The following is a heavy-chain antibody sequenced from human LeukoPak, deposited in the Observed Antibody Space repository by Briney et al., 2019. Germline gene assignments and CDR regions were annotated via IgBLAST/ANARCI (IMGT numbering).Heavy chain of an antibody. D-gene: IGHD6-13*01. J-gene: IGHJ4*02. CDR3: ARTSSAVNTKGLDS. CDR2: VYSGGST. Sequence: GGSLRLSCAASGFTLSSYEMHWVRQAPGKGLEWVSVVYSGGSTEYADSVKGRFTISRDNSKNTLYLQMNSLRAEDTAVYYCARTSSAVNTKGLDSWGQGTLVTVSS. V-gene: IGHV3-53*01. CDR1: GFTLSSYE.